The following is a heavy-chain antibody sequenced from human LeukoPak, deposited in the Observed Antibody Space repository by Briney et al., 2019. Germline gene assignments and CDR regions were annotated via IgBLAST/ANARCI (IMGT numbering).Heavy chain of an antibody. Sequence: ASVKVSCKVSGYTLTELSMHWVRQAPGKGLEWMGGFDPEDGETIYAQKFQGRVTMTEDTSTGTAYMELSSLRSEDTAVYYCAREYYYGSGTRWYFDLWGRGTLVTVSS. CDR2: FDPEDGET. J-gene: IGHJ2*01. D-gene: IGHD3-10*01. CDR1: GYTLTELS. CDR3: AREYYYGSGTRWYFDL. V-gene: IGHV1-24*01.